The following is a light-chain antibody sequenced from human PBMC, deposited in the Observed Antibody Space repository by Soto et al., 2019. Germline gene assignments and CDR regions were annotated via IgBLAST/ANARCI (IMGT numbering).Light chain of an antibody. Sequence: QSALTQPASVSGSPGQSITISCTGTSSDVGSYNLVSWFQQHPGKAPKLMIYEVSKRPSGVSNRFSGSKSANTASLTISGLQTEDEADYYCCSYASSNGFVYVFGTGTKVTVL. CDR3: CSYASSNGFVYV. CDR1: SSDVGSYNL. J-gene: IGLJ1*01. V-gene: IGLV2-23*02. CDR2: EVS.